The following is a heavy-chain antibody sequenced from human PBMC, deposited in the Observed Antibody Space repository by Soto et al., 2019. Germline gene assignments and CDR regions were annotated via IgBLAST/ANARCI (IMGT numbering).Heavy chain of an antibody. CDR1: GYTFSDHD. D-gene: IGHD1-1*01. Sequence: VQRVQSGAEVKKPGASVKVSCKASGYTFSDHDINGVRQASGQGPEWLGWLNPNSGDTGYAQNFQGRVTMTRDTSKRTAYMELSSLRSEDTAVYYCARVGGNWNDDYFDYWGQGTLVTVSS. CDR3: ARVGGNWNDDYFDY. V-gene: IGHV1-8*01. J-gene: IGHJ4*02. CDR2: LNPNSGDT.